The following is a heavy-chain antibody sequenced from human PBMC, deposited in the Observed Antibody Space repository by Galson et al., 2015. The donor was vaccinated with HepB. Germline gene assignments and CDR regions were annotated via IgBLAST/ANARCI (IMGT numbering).Heavy chain of an antibody. V-gene: IGHV1-8*01. J-gene: IGHJ6*03. D-gene: IGHD2-8*02. Sequence: SVKVSCKASGYTFTSYDINWVRQATGQGLEWMGWMNPNSGNTGYAQKFQGRVTMTRNTSISTAYMELSSLRSEDTAVYYCARGPYWWWPLYYYYYYMDVWGKGTTVTVSS. CDR1: GYTFTSYD. CDR3: ARGPYWWWPLYYYYYYMDV. CDR2: MNPNSGNT.